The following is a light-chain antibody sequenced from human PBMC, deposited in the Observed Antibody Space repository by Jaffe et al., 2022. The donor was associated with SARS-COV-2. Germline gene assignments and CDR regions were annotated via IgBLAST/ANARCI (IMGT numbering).Light chain of an antibody. CDR2: ATS. V-gene: IGKV1-39*01. Sequence: DIQMTQSPSSLSASVGDRVTITCRASQDINKYLNWYQQKPGEAPKLLIYATSNLHSGVPSRFSGSGSGTYFSLTISGLHPEDFATYYCQQNYISPPDTFGQGTKLEIK. CDR1: QDINKY. CDR3: QQNYISPPDT. J-gene: IGKJ2*01.